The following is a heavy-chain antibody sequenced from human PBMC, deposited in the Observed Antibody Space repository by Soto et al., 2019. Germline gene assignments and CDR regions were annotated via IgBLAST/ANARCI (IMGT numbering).Heavy chain of an antibody. CDR3: ARGADFWSCYYTKGPFGKYNWFDP. J-gene: IGHJ5*02. D-gene: IGHD3-3*01. CDR2: INHSGST. Sequence: QVQLQQWGAGLLKPSETLSLTCAVYGGSFSGYYWSWIRQPPGKGLEWIGEINHSGSTNYNPSLKSRLTISVDTSNNQFSLKLSSVTAADTAVYYCARGADFWSCYYTKGPFGKYNWFDPWGRGNLVTASS. CDR1: GGSFSGYY. V-gene: IGHV4-34*01.